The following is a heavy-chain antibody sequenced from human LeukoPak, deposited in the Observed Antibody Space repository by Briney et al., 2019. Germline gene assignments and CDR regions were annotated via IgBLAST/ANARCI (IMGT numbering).Heavy chain of an antibody. CDR2: IYTSGST. D-gene: IGHD6-13*01. V-gene: IGHV4-4*07. J-gene: IGHJ4*02. CDR1: GGSIGSYY. Sequence: SETLSLTCTVSGGSIGSYYWSWIRQPAGKGLEWIGRIYTSGSTNYNPSLKSRVTMSVDTSKNQFSLKLSSVTAADTAVYYCARTGIAAAGNIFDYWGQGTLVTVSS. CDR3: ARTGIAAAGNIFDY.